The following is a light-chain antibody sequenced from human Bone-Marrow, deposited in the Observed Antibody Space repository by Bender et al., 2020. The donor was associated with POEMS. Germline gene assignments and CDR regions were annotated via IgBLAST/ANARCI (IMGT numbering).Light chain of an antibody. Sequence: QSALTQPPSASGSPGQSVTISCTETSSDVGGCSHVSCFQQHPGKAPPIIISEVSQRPSGVPDRFSGSKSGNTASLTVSGLLAEDEAAYYCNSYADSNTHVLFGGGTNLTVV. CDR2: EVS. CDR1: SSDVGGCSH. CDR3: NSYADSNTHVL. J-gene: IGLJ2*01. V-gene: IGLV2-8*01.